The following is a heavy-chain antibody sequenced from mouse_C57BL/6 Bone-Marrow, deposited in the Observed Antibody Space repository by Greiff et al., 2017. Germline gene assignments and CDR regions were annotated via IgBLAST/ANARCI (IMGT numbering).Heavy chain of an antibody. CDR3: TRPDGYYVFMGY. V-gene: IGHV1-82*01. D-gene: IGHD2-3*01. J-gene: IGHJ4*01. Sequence: VQLQQPGPELVKPGASVKLSCKASGYAFSSSWMNWVKQRPGRGLEWIGRIYPGDGDTHSNGKFKGKATLAADKSSSTAYMQLSSLSSEDSAVYCCTRPDGYYVFMGYWGQVASVTVS. CDR2: IYPGDGDT. CDR1: GYAFSSSW.